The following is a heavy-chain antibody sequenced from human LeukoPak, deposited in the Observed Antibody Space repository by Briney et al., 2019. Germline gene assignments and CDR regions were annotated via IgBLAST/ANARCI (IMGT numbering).Heavy chain of an antibody. V-gene: IGHV1-69*13. CDR3: ARDPRRSGWRFEYYYYGMDV. J-gene: IGHJ6*02. CDR2: IIPIFGTA. Sequence: SVKVSCKASGGTFSSYAISWVRQAPGQGLEWMGGIIPIFGTAIYAQKFQGRVTITADESTSTAYMELSSLRSEDTAVYYCARDPRRSGWRFEYYYYGMDVWGQGTTVTVSS. D-gene: IGHD6-19*01. CDR1: GGTFSSYA.